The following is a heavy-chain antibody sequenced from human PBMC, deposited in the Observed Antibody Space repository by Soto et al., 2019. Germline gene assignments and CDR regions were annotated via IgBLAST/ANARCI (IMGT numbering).Heavy chain of an antibody. V-gene: IGHV3-30-3*01. Sequence: QVQLVESGGGVVQPGRSLRLSCAASGFTFSSYAMHWVRQAPGKGLEWVAVISYDGSNKYYADSVKGRFTISRDNSKNTLYLQMNSLRAEDTAVYYCARGRPKGYYGMDVWGQGTTVTVSS. CDR3: ARGRPKGYYGMDV. CDR2: ISYDGSNK. D-gene: IGHD6-6*01. J-gene: IGHJ6*02. CDR1: GFTFSSYA.